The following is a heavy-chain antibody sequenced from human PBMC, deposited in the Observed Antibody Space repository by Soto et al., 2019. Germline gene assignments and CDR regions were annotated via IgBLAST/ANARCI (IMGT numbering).Heavy chain of an antibody. CDR1: GFTFISYG. V-gene: IGHV3-30*18. CDR2: ISYDGSNK. Sequence: QVQLVESGGGVVQPGRSLSLSCAASGFTFISYGMHWVRQAPGKGLEWVAVISYDGSNKYYADSVKGRFTISRDNSKNTLYLQMNSLRAEDTAVYYCAKGAVAVSWFDPWGQGTLVTVSS. J-gene: IGHJ5*02. D-gene: IGHD6-19*01. CDR3: AKGAVAVSWFDP.